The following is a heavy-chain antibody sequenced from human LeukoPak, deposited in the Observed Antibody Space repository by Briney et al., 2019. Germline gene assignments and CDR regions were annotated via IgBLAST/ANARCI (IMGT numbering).Heavy chain of an antibody. CDR1: GFTFDDYA. CDR3: AKDDSGYSSGWFDY. V-gene: IGHV3-9*01. CDR2: ISWNSGSI. J-gene: IGHJ4*02. D-gene: IGHD6-19*01. Sequence: PGGSLRLSCAASGFTFDDYAMHWVRQAPGKGLEWVSGISWNSGSIGYADSVKGRFTISRDSAKNSLYLQMNSLRAEDTALYYCAKDDSGYSSGWFDYWGQGTLVTVSS.